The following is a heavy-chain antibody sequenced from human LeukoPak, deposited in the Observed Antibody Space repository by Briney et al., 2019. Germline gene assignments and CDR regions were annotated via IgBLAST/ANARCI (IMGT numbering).Heavy chain of an antibody. V-gene: IGHV1-46*01. Sequence: GASVKVSCKASGYTFTSYYMHWVRQAPGQGLEWMGIINPSGGSTSYAQKFQGRVTMTRDTSTSTVYMELSSLRSEDTAVYYCARAPPRYDILTGYYFDYWGQGTLVTVSS. CDR3: ARAPPRYDILTGYYFDY. J-gene: IGHJ4*02. CDR1: GYTFTSYY. CDR2: INPSGGST. D-gene: IGHD3-9*01.